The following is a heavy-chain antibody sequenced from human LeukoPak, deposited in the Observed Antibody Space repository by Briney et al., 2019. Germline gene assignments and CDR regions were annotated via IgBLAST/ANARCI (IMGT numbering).Heavy chain of an antibody. Sequence: GGSLRLSCAVSGFTFSNYWMTWVRQAPGKGLEWVADIKQDGTDKYYVDSVKGRFIISRDNAKNSLYLQMNSLRAEDTAVYYCARDSDYYGSGSHRDAFDIWGQGTMVTVSS. J-gene: IGHJ3*02. CDR3: ARDSDYYGSGSHRDAFDI. CDR1: GFTFSNYW. V-gene: IGHV3-7*01. D-gene: IGHD3-10*01. CDR2: IKQDGTDK.